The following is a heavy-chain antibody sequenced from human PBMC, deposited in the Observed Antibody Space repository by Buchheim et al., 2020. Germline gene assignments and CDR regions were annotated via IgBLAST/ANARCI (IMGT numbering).Heavy chain of an antibody. Sequence: EVQLVESGGGLVKPGGSLRLSCAASGFTFSNAWMSWVRQAPGKGLEWVGRIKSKTDGGTTDYAAPVKGRFTIPRDDSKHTLYLQMNSLKIEDTAVYYCTTQYYYGSSGYDYWGQGTL. CDR2: IKSKTDGGTT. V-gene: IGHV3-15*01. CDR3: TTQYYYGSSGYDY. D-gene: IGHD3-22*01. J-gene: IGHJ4*02. CDR1: GFTFSNAW.